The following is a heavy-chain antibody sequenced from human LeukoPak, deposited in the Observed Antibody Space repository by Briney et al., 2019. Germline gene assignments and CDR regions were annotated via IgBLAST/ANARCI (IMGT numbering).Heavy chain of an antibody. J-gene: IGHJ4*02. CDR3: AEGYCSGGSCYSGLFDY. D-gene: IGHD2-15*01. CDR2: ISSSGGST. V-gene: IGHV3-23*01. CDR1: GFTFSSYA. Sequence: GGSLRLSCAASGFTFSSYAMSWVRQAPGKGLEWVSAISSSGGSTYYADSVKGRFAISRDNSKNTLYLQMNSLRAEDTAVYYCAEGYCSGGSCYSGLFDYWGQGTLVTVSS.